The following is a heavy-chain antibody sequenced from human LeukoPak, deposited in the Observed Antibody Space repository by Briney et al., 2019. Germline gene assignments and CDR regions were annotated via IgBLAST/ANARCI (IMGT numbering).Heavy chain of an antibody. Sequence: SETLSLICTVSGGSISSYYWSWIRQPPGKGLEWIGYIYYSGSTNYNPSLKSRVTISVDTSKNQFSLKLSSVTAADTAVYYCARGRAVAGTYGYFDYWGQGTLVTVSS. CDR3: ARGRAVAGTYGYFDY. D-gene: IGHD6-19*01. CDR2: IYYSGST. V-gene: IGHV4-59*01. CDR1: GGSISSYY. J-gene: IGHJ4*02.